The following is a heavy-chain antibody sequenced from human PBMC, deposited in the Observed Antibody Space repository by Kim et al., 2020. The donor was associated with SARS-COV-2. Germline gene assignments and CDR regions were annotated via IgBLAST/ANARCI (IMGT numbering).Heavy chain of an antibody. V-gene: IGHV3-23*01. CDR3: AKVGGSRIAAAVTYYFDY. D-gene: IGHD6-13*01. Sequence: KGRFTISRDKSKNTLYLQMNSLRAEDTAVYYCAKVGGSRIAAAVTYYFDYWGQGTLVTVSS. J-gene: IGHJ4*02.